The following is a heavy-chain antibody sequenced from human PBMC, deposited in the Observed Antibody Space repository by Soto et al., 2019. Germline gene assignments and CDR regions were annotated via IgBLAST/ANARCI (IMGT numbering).Heavy chain of an antibody. V-gene: IGHV3-30*18. CDR2: ISYDGSNK. CDR1: GFTFSSYG. CDR3: AKDLCGGDCYRYWYFDL. D-gene: IGHD2-21*02. Sequence: QVQLVESGGGVVQPGRSLRLSCAASGFTFSSYGMHWVRQAPGKGLEWVAVISYDGSNKYYADSVKGRFTISRDNSKNTLYLQMNSLRAEDTAVYYRAKDLCGGDCYRYWYFDLWGLGTLVTVSS. J-gene: IGHJ2*01.